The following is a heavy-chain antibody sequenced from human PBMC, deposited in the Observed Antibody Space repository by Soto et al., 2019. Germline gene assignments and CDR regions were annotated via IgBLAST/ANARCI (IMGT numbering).Heavy chain of an antibody. Sequence: QVQLVQSGAEVKKPGASVKVSCKASGYTITSYGFSWVRQAPGQGLEWMGWINAYTGNTNYAQKFQGRVTMTTDTSTSTAHMELWSLISDDTAVYYCARSWVTGKGGMDVWGQGTTVTVSS. CDR1: GYTITSYG. CDR3: ARSWVTGKGGMDV. CDR2: INAYTGNT. J-gene: IGHJ6*02. D-gene: IGHD3-16*01. V-gene: IGHV1-18*04.